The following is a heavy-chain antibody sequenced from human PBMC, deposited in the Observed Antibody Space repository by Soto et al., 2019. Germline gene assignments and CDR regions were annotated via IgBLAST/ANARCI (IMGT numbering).Heavy chain of an antibody. V-gene: IGHV1-18*01. CDR1: GYTFSNYG. CDR2: VNGDSGNT. J-gene: IGHJ3*01. Sequence: QVHLVQSGGEVKKPGASVKISCQTSGYTFSNYGITWVRQAPGQGLEWVGWVNGDSGNTNYAQNMEGRGTMTTDASTATADMELRNLRSDDTATYYCARGTGLNDGSDLWGQGTVVSVSS. CDR3: ARGTGLNDGSDL.